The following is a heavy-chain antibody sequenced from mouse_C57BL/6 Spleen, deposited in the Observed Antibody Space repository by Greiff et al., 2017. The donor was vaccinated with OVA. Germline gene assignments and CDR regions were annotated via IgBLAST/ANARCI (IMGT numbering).Heavy chain of an antibody. CDR2: ISSGSSTI. V-gene: IGHV5-17*01. J-gene: IGHJ4*01. CDR1: GFTFSDYG. CDR3: ARRPSYAMDY. Sequence: EVHLVESGGGLVKPGGSLKLSCAASGFTFSDYGMHWVRQAPEKGLEWVAYISSGSSTIYYADTVKGRFTISRDNAKNTLFLQMTSLRSEDSAMYYCARRPSYAMDYWGQGTSVTVSS.